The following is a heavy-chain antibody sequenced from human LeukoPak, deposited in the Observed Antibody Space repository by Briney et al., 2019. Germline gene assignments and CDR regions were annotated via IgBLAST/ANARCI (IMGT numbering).Heavy chain of an antibody. CDR1: GFTFSSYW. D-gene: IGHD6-6*01. Sequence: GGSLRLSCAASGFTFSSYWMHWVRQAPGEGLVWVSRINSDGSSTSYADSVKGRFTISRDNAKNTLYLQMNSLRAEDTAVYYCARASAHDYWGQGTLVTVSS. J-gene: IGHJ4*02. CDR3: ARASAHDY. V-gene: IGHV3-74*01. CDR2: INSDGSST.